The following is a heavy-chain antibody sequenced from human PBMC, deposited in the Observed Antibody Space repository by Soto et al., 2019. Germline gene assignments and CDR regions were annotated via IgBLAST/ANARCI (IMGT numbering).Heavy chain of an antibody. Sequence: GESLKISCKASGYSFTTDWIGWVRQMPGKGLEWMGIIYPGDSDTRYSPSFQGQVTVSADKSISTAYLQWSSLKASDTAMYYCATAYVYDFENSNYYRDAFDIWGQGTLVTVSS. D-gene: IGHD3-22*01. CDR2: IYPGDSDT. CDR1: GYSFTTDW. J-gene: IGHJ3*02. V-gene: IGHV5-51*01. CDR3: ATAYVYDFENSNYYRDAFDI.